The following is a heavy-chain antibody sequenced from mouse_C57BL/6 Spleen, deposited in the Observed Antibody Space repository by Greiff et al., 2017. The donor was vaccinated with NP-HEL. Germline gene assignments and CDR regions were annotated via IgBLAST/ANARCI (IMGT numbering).Heavy chain of an antibody. D-gene: IGHD1-1*01. CDR3: ARGGDYYGSYAMDY. J-gene: IGHJ4*01. Sequence: VQLQQSGPGLVQPSQSLSITCTVSGFSLTSYGVHWVRQSPGKGLEWLGVIWSGGSTDYNAAFISRLSISKDNSKSQVFFKMNSLQADGTAIYYCARGGDYYGSYAMDYWGQGTSVTVSS. CDR2: IWSGGST. CDR1: GFSLTSYG. V-gene: IGHV2-2*01.